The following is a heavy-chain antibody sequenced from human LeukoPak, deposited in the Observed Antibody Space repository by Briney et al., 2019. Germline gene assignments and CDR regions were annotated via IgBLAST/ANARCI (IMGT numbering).Heavy chain of an antibody. CDR3: ARSGRGVDSFYFYMDV. J-gene: IGHJ6*03. V-gene: IGHV3-7*01. CDR2: IKHDGSEKQDGSEK. CDR1: GFTFSSYG. Sequence: GRSLRLSCAAFGFTFSSYGMHWVRQAPGKGLEWVANIKHDGSEKQDGSEKNYVDSVKGRFTISRDNAKNSLYLQMNSLRAEDTAVYYCARSGRGVDSFYFYMDVWGKGTTVTVSS. D-gene: IGHD3-10*01.